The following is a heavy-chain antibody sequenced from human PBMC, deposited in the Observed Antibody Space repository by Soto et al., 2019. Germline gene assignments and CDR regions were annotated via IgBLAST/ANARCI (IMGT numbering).Heavy chain of an antibody. CDR2: ISSNGNT. V-gene: IGHV4-4*07. CDR1: DGSISGNF. D-gene: IGHD6-19*01. CDR3: AREVWVAGLLYYFDF. J-gene: IGHJ4*02. Sequence: SETLSRTCTVSDGSISGNFLTWIRQPAGKGLEWIGRISSNGNTDYNPSLKIRVTMSIDTSKNHFSLDLISVTASDTAIYYCAREVWVAGLLYYFDFWGQGTLVTVSS.